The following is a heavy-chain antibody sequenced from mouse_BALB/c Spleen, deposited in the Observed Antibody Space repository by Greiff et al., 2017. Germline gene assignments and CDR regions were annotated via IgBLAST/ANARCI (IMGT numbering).Heavy chain of an antibody. J-gene: IGHJ4*01. CDR1: GYTFTSYW. CDR2: INPSNGRT. Sequence: QVQLQQPGAELVKPGASVKLSCKASGYTFTSYWMHWVKQRPGQGLEWIGEINPSNGRTNYTEKFKSKATLTVDKSSSTAYMQLSSLTSEDSAVYYCARGYGNGGAMDYWGQGTSVTVSS. D-gene: IGHD2-1*01. CDR3: ARGYGNGGAMDY. V-gene: IGHV1S81*02.